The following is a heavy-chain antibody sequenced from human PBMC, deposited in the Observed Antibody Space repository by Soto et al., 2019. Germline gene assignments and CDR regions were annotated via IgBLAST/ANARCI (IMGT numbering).Heavy chain of an antibody. CDR1: GFSLTTRGVG. D-gene: IGHD4-4*01. Sequence: QITLKESGPTLVKPTQTLTLTCTFSGFSLTTRGVGVGWVRQPPRKALEWLAVIYWDDDTRYRPSLRSRLTITKDTSKNQVVLTMTNVDPADTATYYCAHHLYNNDWYFDLWGRGTLVTVSS. J-gene: IGHJ2*01. V-gene: IGHV2-5*02. CDR2: IYWDDDT. CDR3: AHHLYNNDWYFDL.